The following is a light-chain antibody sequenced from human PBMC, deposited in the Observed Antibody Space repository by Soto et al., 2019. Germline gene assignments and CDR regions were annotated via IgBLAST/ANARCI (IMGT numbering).Light chain of an antibody. Sequence: EIVMTQSPATLSVSPGERATLSCRASKSVSRNLAWYQQKPGQAPRLLIHGASTRATGIPARFSGSGSGTEFPLTISSLQSEDFAVYFCQQYNDWPPVTFGGGTKVEIK. CDR2: GAS. CDR1: KSVSRN. CDR3: QQYNDWPPVT. V-gene: IGKV3-15*01. J-gene: IGKJ4*01.